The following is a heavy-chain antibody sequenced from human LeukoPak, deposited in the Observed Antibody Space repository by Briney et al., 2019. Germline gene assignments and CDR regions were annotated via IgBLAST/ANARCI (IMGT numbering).Heavy chain of an antibody. CDR1: GFTFSSSA. CDR3: AKDRDIVVVPAATDYYFDY. CDR2: LSGSGDST. Sequence: GGSLRLSCAASGFTFSSSAMRWVRQAAGQELEWVSALSGSGDSTYYAVSVKGRFTISRDNSKNTLYLQMNSLRAEDTAIYYCAKDRDIVVVPAATDYYFDYWGQGTLVTVSS. J-gene: IGHJ4*02. V-gene: IGHV3-23*01. D-gene: IGHD2-2*01.